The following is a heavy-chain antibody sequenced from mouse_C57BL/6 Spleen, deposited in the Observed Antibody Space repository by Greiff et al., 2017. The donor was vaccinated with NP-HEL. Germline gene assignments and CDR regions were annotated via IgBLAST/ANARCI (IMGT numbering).Heavy chain of an antibody. CDR1: GYTFTSYW. V-gene: IGHV1-55*01. CDR2: IYPGSGST. Sequence: VQLQQSGAELVKPGASVKMSCKASGYTFTSYWITWVKQRPGQGLEWIGDIYPGSGSTNYNEKFKSKATLTVDTSSSTAYMQLSSLTCENSAVYFCAFYSKEWYFDVWGTGTTVTVSS. D-gene: IGHD2-5*01. CDR3: AFYSKEWYFDV. J-gene: IGHJ1*03.